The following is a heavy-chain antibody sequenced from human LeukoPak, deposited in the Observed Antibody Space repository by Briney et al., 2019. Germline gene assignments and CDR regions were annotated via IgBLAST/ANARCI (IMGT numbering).Heavy chain of an antibody. Sequence: KTSETLSLTCAVYGGSFSGYYWSWIRQPPGKGLEWIGEINHRGSTNYNPSLKSRVTISVDTSKNQFSLKLSSVTAADTAVYYCAREGPSPFDYWGQGTLVTVSS. CDR3: AREGPSPFDY. V-gene: IGHV4-34*01. J-gene: IGHJ4*02. CDR1: GGSFSGYY. CDR2: INHRGST.